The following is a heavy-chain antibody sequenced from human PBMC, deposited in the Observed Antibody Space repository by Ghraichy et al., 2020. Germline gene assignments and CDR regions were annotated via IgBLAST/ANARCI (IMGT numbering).Heavy chain of an antibody. J-gene: IGHJ4*02. CDR3: ARAVGSGYTYGYNDI. V-gene: IGHV3-11*01. D-gene: IGHD5-18*01. CDR2: ISDSGNTI. CDR1: GFTFSDYY. Sequence: GGSLRLSCAASGFTFSDYYMNWIRQAPGKGLEWVSYISDSGNTIYYADSARGRFTISRDNAKRSLFLQMNSLRGEDTAVYYCARAVGSGYTYGYNDIWGQGTLVTVSS.